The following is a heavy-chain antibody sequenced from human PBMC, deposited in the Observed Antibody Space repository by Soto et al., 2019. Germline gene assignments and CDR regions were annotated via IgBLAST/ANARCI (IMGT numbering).Heavy chain of an antibody. J-gene: IGHJ4*02. CDR3: ARGRGGEGAS. Sequence: QVQLQQWGAGLLKPSETLSLTCGVYGGSFSGNYWSWIRQPPGEGLEWIGEIDPSGRTNYSPSLKSRATISADTSKNQFSLNLSSVIAADTAVYYCARGRGGEGASWGQGTLVTVSS. V-gene: IGHV4-34*02. D-gene: IGHD2-21*01. CDR2: IDPSGRT. CDR1: GGSFSGNY.